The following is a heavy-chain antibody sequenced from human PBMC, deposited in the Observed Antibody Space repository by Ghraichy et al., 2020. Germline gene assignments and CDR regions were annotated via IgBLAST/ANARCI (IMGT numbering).Heavy chain of an antibody. CDR3: ARTYGSGDYYNVHWFDP. V-gene: IGHV2-70*11. J-gene: IGHJ5*02. CDR1: GFSLDTSGMC. CDR2: IDWDDDK. Sequence: SGPTLVKPTQTLTLTCTFSGFSLDTSGMCVNWIRQPPGKALEWLARIDWDDDKYYSTSLKTRLTISKDTSKNQVVLTMTNMYPVDTATYYCARTYGSGDYYNVHWFDPWGQGTLVTVSS. D-gene: IGHD3-10*01.